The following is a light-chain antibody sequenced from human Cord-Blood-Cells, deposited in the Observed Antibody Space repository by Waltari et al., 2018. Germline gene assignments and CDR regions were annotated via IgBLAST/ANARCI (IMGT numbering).Light chain of an antibody. V-gene: IGKV1-39*01. Sequence: DIQMTQSPSSLSASVGDRVTITCRASQSISSYLNWYQQKPGKAPKLLIYAASSLQSGVPSRFSGSGSGTDFTLTISSLQPEDFATYYGQQRYSTPTITFGQGTRLEMK. CDR2: AAS. CDR1: QSISSY. J-gene: IGKJ5*01. CDR3: QQRYSTPTIT.